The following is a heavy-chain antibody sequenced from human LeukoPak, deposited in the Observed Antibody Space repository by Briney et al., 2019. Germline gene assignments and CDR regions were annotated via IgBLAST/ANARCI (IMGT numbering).Heavy chain of an antibody. CDR1: GFTFSSYS. V-gene: IGHV3-21*01. J-gene: IGHJ4*02. CDR3: ARVGIAVAIDY. Sequence: GGSLRLSCAASGFTFSSYSMDWVRQAPGKGLEWVSSISSSSSYIYYADSVKGRFTISRDNAKNSLYLQMNSLRAEDTAVYYCARVGIAVAIDYWGQGTLVTVSS. D-gene: IGHD6-19*01. CDR2: ISSSSSYI.